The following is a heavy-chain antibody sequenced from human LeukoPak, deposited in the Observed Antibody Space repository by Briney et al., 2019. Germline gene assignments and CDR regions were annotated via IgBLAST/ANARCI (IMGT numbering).Heavy chain of an antibody. J-gene: IGHJ6*02. Sequence: SETPSLTCTVSGGSISSSSYYWGWIRQPPGKGLEWIGSIYYSGSTYYNPSLKSRVTISVDTSKNQFSLKLSSVTAADTAVYYCARSPGYSSSWFYYYYGMDVWGQGTTVTVSS. CDR1: GGSISSSSYY. CDR3: ARSPGYSSSWFYYYYGMDV. CDR2: IYYSGST. V-gene: IGHV4-39*07. D-gene: IGHD6-13*01.